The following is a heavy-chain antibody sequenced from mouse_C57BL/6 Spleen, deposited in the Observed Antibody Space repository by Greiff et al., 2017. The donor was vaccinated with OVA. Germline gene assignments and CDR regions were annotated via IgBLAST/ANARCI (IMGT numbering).Heavy chain of an antibody. CDR1: GFNIKDDY. CDR3: TTRTGTEGFAY. CDR2: IDPENGDT. D-gene: IGHD4-1*01. Sequence: EVNVVESGAELVRPGASVKLSCTASGFNIKDDYMHWVKQRPEQGLEWIGWIDPENGDTEYASKFQGKATITADTSSNTAYLQLSSLTSEDTAVYYCTTRTGTEGFAYWGQGTLVTVSA. J-gene: IGHJ3*01. V-gene: IGHV14-4*01.